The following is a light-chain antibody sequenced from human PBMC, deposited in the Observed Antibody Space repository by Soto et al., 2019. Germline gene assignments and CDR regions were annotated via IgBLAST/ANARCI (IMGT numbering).Light chain of an antibody. CDR2: DAS. J-gene: IGKJ1*01. Sequence: DIQMTQSPSTLSASVAERSTITCRASQSISSWLAWYQQKPGKAPKLLIYDASSLESGVPSRFSGSGSGTEFTLTISSLQPDDFATYYCQQYNSYPWTLGQGTKVDIK. V-gene: IGKV1-5*01. CDR3: QQYNSYPWT. CDR1: QSISSW.